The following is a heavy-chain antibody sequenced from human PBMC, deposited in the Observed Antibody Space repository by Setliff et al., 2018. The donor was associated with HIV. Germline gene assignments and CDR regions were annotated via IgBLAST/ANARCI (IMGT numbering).Heavy chain of an antibody. Sequence: GGSLRLSCAASGFTFSDFSMSWIRQAPGRGLEWAAIISNDGGREYYVDSVKGRFTISRDNAKSSLYLQMDSLRVEDTSVYYCWSGYTSGRWGQGTLVTVSS. CDR3: WSGYTSGR. D-gene: IGHD6-19*01. CDR1: GFTFSDFS. J-gene: IGHJ4*02. V-gene: IGHV3-7*01. CDR2: ISNDGGRE.